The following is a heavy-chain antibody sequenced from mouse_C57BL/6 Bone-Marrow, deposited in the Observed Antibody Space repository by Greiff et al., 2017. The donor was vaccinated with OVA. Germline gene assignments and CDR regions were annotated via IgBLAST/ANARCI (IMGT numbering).Heavy chain of an antibody. J-gene: IGHJ4*01. CDR3: ARGGLEAMDY. Sequence: VQLQQSGPELVKPGASVKISCKASGYSFTDYYMNWVKQSNGKSLEWIGVINPNYGTTSYNQKFKGKATLTVDKSSNTAYMQRSSLTSEDAAVYYCARGGLEAMDYWGQGTTVTVSS. CDR1: GYSFTDYY. CDR2: INPNYGTT. V-gene: IGHV1-39*01.